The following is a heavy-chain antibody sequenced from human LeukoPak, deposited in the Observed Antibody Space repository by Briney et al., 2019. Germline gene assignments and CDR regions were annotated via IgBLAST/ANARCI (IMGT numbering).Heavy chain of an antibody. V-gene: IGHV3-49*04. Sequence: GGSLRLSCTVSGFTFADYAMSWVRQAPRKGPEWVGFIRTQPYGGSTQYAASVKGRFTISRDDSKSIAYLQMNGLKTEDTAIYYCSKGVSPHAPFDAFDVWGLGTLVTVSS. CDR1: GFTFADYA. J-gene: IGHJ3*01. D-gene: IGHD3-10*01. CDR3: SKGVSPHAPFDAFDV. CDR2: IRTQPYGGST.